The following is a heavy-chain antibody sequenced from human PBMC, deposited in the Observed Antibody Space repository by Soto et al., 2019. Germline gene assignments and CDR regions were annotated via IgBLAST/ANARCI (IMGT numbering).Heavy chain of an antibody. V-gene: IGHV3-23*01. Sequence: VQLLESGGAFVQPGGSPRLSCAASGFSINNYAVSWVRQAPGKGLEWVSTFSAGGRAYYADSVRGRFSVARDRSQNTVDLQISVLRPEDSAVYYCAKESMPEHYGDTLFDYWGQGTRVTVSS. J-gene: IGHJ4*02. CDR1: GFSINNYA. CDR2: FSAGGRA. D-gene: IGHD4-17*01. CDR3: AKESMPEHYGDTLFDY.